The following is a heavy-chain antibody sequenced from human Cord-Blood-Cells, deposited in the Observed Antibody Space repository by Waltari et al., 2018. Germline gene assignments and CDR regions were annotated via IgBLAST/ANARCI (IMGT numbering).Heavy chain of an antibody. CDR2: IKHSGRA. D-gene: IGHD2-2*01. J-gene: IGHJ2*01. CDR1: GGSFSGYY. Sequence: QVQLQQWGAGLLKPSETLSLTCAVYGGSFSGYYWRWIRQPPGKGLEWIGEIKHSGRADYNPSRKSRVTRSVDPAKNQFSLKLGSVTAAETAVYYCARTIPPLSEEDWYFDLWGRGTLVTVSS. CDR3: ARTIPPLSEEDWYFDL. V-gene: IGHV4-34*01.